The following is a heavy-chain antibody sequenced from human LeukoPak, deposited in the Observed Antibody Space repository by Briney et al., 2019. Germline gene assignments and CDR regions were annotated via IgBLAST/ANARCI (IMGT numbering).Heavy chain of an antibody. V-gene: IGHV3-7*03. Sequence: PGGSLRLSCAASGFSFSSYVMSWVRQAPGKGLEWVANIKQDGSEKYYVDSVKGRFTISRDNGKNSLYLLMDSLRAEDTAVYYCAKDIGRIAARGFDPWGQGTLVTVSS. CDR2: IKQDGSEK. CDR1: GFSFSSYV. J-gene: IGHJ5*02. CDR3: AKDIGRIAARGFDP. D-gene: IGHD6-6*01.